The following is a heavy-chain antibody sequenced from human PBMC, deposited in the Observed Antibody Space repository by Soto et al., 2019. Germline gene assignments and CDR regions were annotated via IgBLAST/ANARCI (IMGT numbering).Heavy chain of an antibody. CDR3: ARIRVRGVYGSGSLYYYYGMDV. J-gene: IGHJ6*02. V-gene: IGHV2-70*01. CDR2: IDWDDDK. Sequence: SGPTLVNPTPTLTLTCTFSGFSLSTSGMCVSWIRQPPGKALEWLALIDWDDDKYYSTSLKTRLTISKDTSKNQVVLTMTNMDPVDTATYYCARIRVRGVYGSGSLYYYYGMDVWGQGTTVTVSS. D-gene: IGHD3-10*01. CDR1: GFSLSTSGMC.